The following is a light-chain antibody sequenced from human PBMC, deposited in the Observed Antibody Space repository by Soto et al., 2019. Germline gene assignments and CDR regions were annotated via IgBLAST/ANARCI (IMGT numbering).Light chain of an antibody. CDR3: SSYTETSTFVV. CDR2: NVN. V-gene: IGLV2-14*03. J-gene: IGLJ3*02. Sequence: QSALTQPASVSGSPGQSITISCAGTSNDIGGYDYVSWYQQHPDKAPKLLIHNVNSRPSGVSNRFSGSKSGNTASLTISGLQAEDEADYYCSSYTETSTFVVFGGGTKLTVL. CDR1: SNDIGGYDY.